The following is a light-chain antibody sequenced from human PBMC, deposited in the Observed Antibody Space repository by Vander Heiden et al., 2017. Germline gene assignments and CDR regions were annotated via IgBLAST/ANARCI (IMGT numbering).Light chain of an antibody. V-gene: IGKV1-5*03. CDR2: KSS. CDR1: QDITDC. J-gene: IGKJ2*03. Sequence: DIHMTPYPSPLSPSVGEKVTITCRATQDITDCLAWYQHRPEEDPRLLIYKSSNLESGAPSRFSGSVSGTQFTLTISSLQPDDSATYYCQQCASDYSFGQGTKVEIK. CDR3: QQCASDYS.